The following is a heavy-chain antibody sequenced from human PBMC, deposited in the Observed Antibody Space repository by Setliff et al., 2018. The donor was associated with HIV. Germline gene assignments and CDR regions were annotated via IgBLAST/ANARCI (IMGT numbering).Heavy chain of an antibody. CDR3: ARLNDWRHTFDI. CDR2: IYYSGTP. CDR1: GDSTSNSGYY. V-gene: IGHV4-39*07. J-gene: IGHJ3*02. D-gene: IGHD3-9*01. Sequence: SETLSLTCTVSGDSTSNSGYYWSWLRQSPGKGLEWIGSIYYSGTPYYSPSLNSRVTISLDMSKTQFFLRLISMTAADTAVYYCARLNDWRHTFDIWGQGITVTVSS.